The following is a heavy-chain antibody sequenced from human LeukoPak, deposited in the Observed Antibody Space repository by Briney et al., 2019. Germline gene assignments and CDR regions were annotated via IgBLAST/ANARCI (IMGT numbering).Heavy chain of an antibody. V-gene: IGHV3-21*04. CDR1: GFIFSSYA. D-gene: IGHD2-15*01. CDR2: ISSSGGYI. Sequence: PGGSLRLSCAASGFIFSSYAMSWVRQAPGKGLEWVSGISSSGGYIYYADSVKGRFTISRDNAKNSLYLQMNSLRAEDTAAYYCARYCSGGNCYSGLVYGGQGTLVAVSS. CDR3: ARYCSGGNCYSGLVY. J-gene: IGHJ4*02.